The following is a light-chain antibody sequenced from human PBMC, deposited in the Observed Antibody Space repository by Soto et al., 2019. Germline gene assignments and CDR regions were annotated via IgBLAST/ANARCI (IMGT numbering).Light chain of an antibody. J-gene: IGLJ1*01. V-gene: IGLV2-14*01. Sequence: HSVLTQPPSASGSPGQSVTISCTGTSSDVGGYNYVSWYQQHPGKAPKLMIYDVRKRPSGVSNRFSGSKSVNTASLTISGLQAEDEADYYCSSYTTISTYVFGTGTKVTVL. CDR1: SSDVGGYNY. CDR3: SSYTTISTYV. CDR2: DVR.